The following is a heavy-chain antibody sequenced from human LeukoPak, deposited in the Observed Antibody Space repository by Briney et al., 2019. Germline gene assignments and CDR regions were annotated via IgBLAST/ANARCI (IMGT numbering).Heavy chain of an antibody. CDR2: INHSGST. J-gene: IGHJ5*02. Sequence: PSETLSLTCAVSGGSFSGYYWGWIRQPPGKGLQWIGEINHSGSTNYNPSLKSRVTISVDTSKNQFSLKLSSVTAADTAVYYCATSGGPINWFDPWGQGTRVTVSS. CDR3: ATSGGPINWFDP. V-gene: IGHV4-34*01. CDR1: GGSFSGYY. D-gene: IGHD2-15*01.